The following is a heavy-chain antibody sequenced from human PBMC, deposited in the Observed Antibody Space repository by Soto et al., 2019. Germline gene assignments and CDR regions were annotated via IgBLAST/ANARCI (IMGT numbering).Heavy chain of an antibody. J-gene: IGHJ5*02. CDR1: GYSFTDYH. CDR3: ARDSGDWFDP. V-gene: IGHV1-2*04. CDR2: INPKSGGT. Sequence: ASVKVSCKASGYSFTDYHIHWVRQAPGQGLEWLGRINPKSGGTSTAQKFQGWVTMTTDTSISTASMELTRLTSDDTAIYYCARDSGDWFDPWGQGTLVTVSS. D-gene: IGHD3-10*01.